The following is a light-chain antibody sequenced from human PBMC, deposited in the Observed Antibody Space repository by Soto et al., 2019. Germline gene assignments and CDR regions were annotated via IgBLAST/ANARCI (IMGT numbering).Light chain of an antibody. CDR1: SSNIGAGYE. V-gene: IGLV1-40*01. CDR3: QSYDSSLSALYV. Sequence: QSVPTQPPSLSGAPGQRATISCTGSSSNIGAGYEVHWYQQLPGTAPKLLIYGNNNRPSGVPDRFSGSKSGTSASLAITGLQAEDEADYYCQSYDSSLSALYVFGTGSKVTVL. J-gene: IGLJ1*01. CDR2: GNN.